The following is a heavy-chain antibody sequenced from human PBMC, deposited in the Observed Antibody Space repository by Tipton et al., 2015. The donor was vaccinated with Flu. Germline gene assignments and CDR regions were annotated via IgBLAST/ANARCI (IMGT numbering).Heavy chain of an antibody. J-gene: IGHJ5*02. CDR3: ARRDYSNYVSDPKNWFDP. V-gene: IGHV4-38-2*01. D-gene: IGHD4-11*01. CDR1: GDSISSDFY. Sequence: LRLSCAVSGDSISSDFYWAWIRQFPGKGLEWLGNIHRSGNTYYNSSLKSRVTFSLDKSKNQFSLRLVSMTATDTAVYYCARRDYSNYVSDPKNWFDPWGQGILVTVSS. CDR2: IHRSGNT.